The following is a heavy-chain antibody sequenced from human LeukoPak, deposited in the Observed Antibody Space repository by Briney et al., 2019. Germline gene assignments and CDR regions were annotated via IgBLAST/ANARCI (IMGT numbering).Heavy chain of an antibody. CDR1: GDSISGFY. J-gene: IGHJ2*01. V-gene: IGHV4-59*01. Sequence: PSETLSLTCAVSGDSISGFYWNWIRQSPGKGLEWIGYMHYTGSTNYNPSLKSRVTTSVDTSKNQFSLKLSSVTAADTAVYYCARHSPNYGLVNWYFDLWGRGTLVTVSS. D-gene: IGHD3-10*01. CDR3: ARHSPNYGLVNWYFDL. CDR2: MHYTGST.